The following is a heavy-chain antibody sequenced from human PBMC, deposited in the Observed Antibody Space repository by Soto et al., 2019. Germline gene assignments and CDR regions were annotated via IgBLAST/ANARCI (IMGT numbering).Heavy chain of an antibody. J-gene: IGHJ6*03. CDR3: TRVGCSRSTSCYPWYYYMDV. CDR2: IRSKAYGGTT. Sequence: GGSLRLSCTASGFTFGDYAMSWFRQAPGKGLEWVGFIRSKAYGGTTEYAASVKGRFTISRDDSKSIAYLQMNSLKTEDTAVYYCTRVGCSRSTSCYPWYYYMDVWGKGTTVTVSS. V-gene: IGHV3-49*03. CDR1: GFTFGDYA. D-gene: IGHD2-2*01.